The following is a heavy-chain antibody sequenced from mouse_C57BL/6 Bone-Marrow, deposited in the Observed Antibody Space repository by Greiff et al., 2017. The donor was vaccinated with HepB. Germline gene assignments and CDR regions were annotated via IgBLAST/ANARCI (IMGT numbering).Heavy chain of an antibody. D-gene: IGHD2-5*01. Sequence: EVQLQQSGAELVRPGASVTLSCTASGFNIKDDYMHWVKQRPEQGLEWIGWLYPENGDTEYASKFQGKDTITADTSSNTAYLQLSSLTYEDTAVYYCTTAYYSNYVSVLWFAYWGQGTLVTVSA. V-gene: IGHV14-4*01. CDR2: LYPENGDT. J-gene: IGHJ3*01. CDR3: TTAYYSNYVSVLWFAY. CDR1: GFNIKDDY.